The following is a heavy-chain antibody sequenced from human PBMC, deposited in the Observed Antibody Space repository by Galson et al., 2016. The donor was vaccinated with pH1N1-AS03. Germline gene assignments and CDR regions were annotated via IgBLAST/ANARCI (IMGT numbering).Heavy chain of an antibody. CDR1: GFRFGDYW. CDR3: TRLGPSCVFDF. Sequence: SLRLSCAASGFRFGDYWGTWVRQAAGKGLEWVATMSKDGSEKYYVDSVKGRFTFSRDNPKNSLYLQMNNLRAEDTAIYYCTRLGPSCVFDFWGQGALVTVSS. V-gene: IGHV3-7*01. D-gene: IGHD1-26*01. CDR2: MSKDGSEK. J-gene: IGHJ4*02.